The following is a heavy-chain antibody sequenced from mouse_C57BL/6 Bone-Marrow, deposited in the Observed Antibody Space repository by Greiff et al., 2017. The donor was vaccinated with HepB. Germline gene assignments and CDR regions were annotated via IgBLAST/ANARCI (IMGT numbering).Heavy chain of an antibody. J-gene: IGHJ1*03. CDR2: INPYNGGT. V-gene: IGHV1-19*01. CDR1: GYTFTDYY. D-gene: IGHD1-1*01. Sequence: EVQLQQSGPVLVKPGASVKMSCKASGYTFTDYYMNWVKQSHGKSLEWIGVINPYNGGTSYNQKFKGKATLTVDKSSSTAYMELNSLTSEDSAVYYCARGPITTVVATEYFDVWGTGTTVTVSS. CDR3: ARGPITTVVATEYFDV.